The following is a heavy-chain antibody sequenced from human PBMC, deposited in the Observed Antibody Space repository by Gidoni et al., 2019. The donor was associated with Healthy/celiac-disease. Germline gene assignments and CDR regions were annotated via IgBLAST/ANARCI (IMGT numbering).Heavy chain of an antibody. CDR1: GGTFSSYA. CDR3: ATFKSIDGYTLGAFDI. V-gene: IGHV1-69*06. J-gene: IGHJ3*02. Sequence: QVQLVQSGAEVKKPGASVKVSCQASGGTFSSYAISWVRQAPGQGLEWMGGISPIFGTANYAQKFQGRVTITADKSPSTAYMELSSLRSEDTAVYYCATFKSIDGYTLGAFDIWGQGTMVTVSS. D-gene: IGHD5-12*01. CDR2: ISPIFGTA.